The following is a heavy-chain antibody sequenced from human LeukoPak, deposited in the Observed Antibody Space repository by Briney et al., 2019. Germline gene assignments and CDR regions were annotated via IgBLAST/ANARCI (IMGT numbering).Heavy chain of an antibody. CDR2: IYGGGST. V-gene: IGHV3-53*01. CDR3: ARDITSGTFDP. J-gene: IGHJ5*02. Sequence: GGSLRLSCVASTFTVSTNSMSWVRQAPGKGLEWVSVIYGGGSTYYADSVKGRFTISRDNSKNTLYLQMNSLRAEGTAVYYCARDITSGTFDPWGQGTLVTVSS. D-gene: IGHD2-2*01. CDR1: TFTVSTNS.